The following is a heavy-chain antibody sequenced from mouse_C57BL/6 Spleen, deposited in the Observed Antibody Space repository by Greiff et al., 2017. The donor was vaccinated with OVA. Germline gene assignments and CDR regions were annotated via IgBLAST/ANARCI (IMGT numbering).Heavy chain of an antibody. Sequence: QAQLQQPGAELVKPGASVKLSCKASGYTFTSYWMQWVKQRPGQGLEWIGEIDPSDSYTNYNQKFKGKATLTVDTSSSTAYMQLSSLTSEDSAVYYCARWLEAWFAYWGQGTLVTVSA. CDR1: GYTFTSYW. V-gene: IGHV1-50*01. J-gene: IGHJ3*01. CDR2: IDPSDSYT. CDR3: ARWLEAWFAY. D-gene: IGHD2-2*01.